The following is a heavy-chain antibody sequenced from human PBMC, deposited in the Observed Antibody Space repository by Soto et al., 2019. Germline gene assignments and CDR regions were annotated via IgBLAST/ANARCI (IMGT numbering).Heavy chain of an antibody. CDR3: ARGVDFSDLYFDY. J-gene: IGHJ4*02. CDR2: IWYDGSNK. Sequence: QVQLVESGGGVVQPGRSLRLSCAASGFTFSSYGMHWVRQAPGKGLEWVAVIWYDGSNKYYADSVKGRFTISRDNSKNTLYLQMNSLRAEDTAVYYCARGVDFSDLYFDYWGQGTLVTVSS. CDR1: GFTFSSYG. V-gene: IGHV3-33*01. D-gene: IGHD3-3*01.